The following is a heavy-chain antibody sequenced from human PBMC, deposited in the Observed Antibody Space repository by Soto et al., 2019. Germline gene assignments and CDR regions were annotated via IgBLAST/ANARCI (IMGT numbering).Heavy chain of an antibody. CDR3: ARESYNWNYYYSMDG. V-gene: IGHV4-34*01. D-gene: IGHD1-20*01. Sequence: SETLSLTCAVYGGSFSGYYWSWIRQPPGKGLEWIGEINHSGSTNYNPSLKSRVTISVDTSKNQFSLKLSSVTAADTAVYYCARESYNWNYYYSMDGWGKGTTVTVSS. CDR2: INHSGST. J-gene: IGHJ6*03. CDR1: GGSFSGYY.